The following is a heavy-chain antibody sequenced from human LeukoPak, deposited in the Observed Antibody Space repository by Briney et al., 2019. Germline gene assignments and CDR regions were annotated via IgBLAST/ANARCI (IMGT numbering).Heavy chain of an antibody. D-gene: IGHD6-19*01. Sequence: SETLSLTCTVSGGSISSYYWSWIRQPPGKGLEWIGSIYYSGSTYYNPSLKSRVTISVDTSKNQFSLKLSSVTAADTAVYYCARHVTVAGPVDYWGQGTLVTVSS. CDR3: ARHVTVAGPVDY. V-gene: IGHV4-39*01. J-gene: IGHJ4*02. CDR2: IYYSGST. CDR1: GGSISSYY.